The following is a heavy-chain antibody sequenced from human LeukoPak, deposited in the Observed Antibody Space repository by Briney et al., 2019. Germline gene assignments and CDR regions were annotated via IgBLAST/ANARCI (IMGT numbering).Heavy chain of an antibody. D-gene: IGHD3-16*01. CDR2: IPYDGSDK. CDR3: AKGMGDRYYYYYMDV. V-gene: IGHV3-30*02. CDR1: GFTFSSYG. J-gene: IGHJ6*03. Sequence: GGSLRLSCAASGFTFSSYGMHWVRQAPGKGLEWVTFIPYDGSDKYYADSVKGRFTISRDSSKNTLYLQMNSLRAEDTAVYYCAKGMGDRYYYYYMDVWGKGTTVTISS.